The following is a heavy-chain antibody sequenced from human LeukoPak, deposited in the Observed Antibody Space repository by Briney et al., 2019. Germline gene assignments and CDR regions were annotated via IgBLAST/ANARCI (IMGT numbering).Heavy chain of an antibody. D-gene: IGHD3-22*01. CDR2: INHSGST. V-gene: IGHV4-34*01. CDR3: ARGRKSGSRFDY. CDR1: GGSFSGYY. J-gene: IGHJ4*02. Sequence: PLETLSLTCAVYGGSFSGYYWSWIRQPPGKGLEWIGEINHSGSTNYNPSLKSRVTISVDTSKNQFSLKLSSVTAADTAVYYCARGRKSGSRFDYWGQGTLVTVSS.